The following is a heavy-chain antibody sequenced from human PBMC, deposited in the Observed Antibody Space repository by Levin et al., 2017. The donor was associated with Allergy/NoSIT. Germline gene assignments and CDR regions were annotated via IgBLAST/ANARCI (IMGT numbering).Heavy chain of an antibody. D-gene: IGHD2-8*02. Sequence: GESLKISCKASGYTFTSYYMHWVRQAPGQGLEWMGIINPSGGSTSYAQKFQGRVTMTRDTSTSTVYMELSSLRSEDTAVYYCAKSGGGRGFDYWGQGTLVTVSS. V-gene: IGHV1-46*01. J-gene: IGHJ4*02. CDR3: AKSGGGRGFDY. CDR1: GYTFTSYY. CDR2: INPSGGST.